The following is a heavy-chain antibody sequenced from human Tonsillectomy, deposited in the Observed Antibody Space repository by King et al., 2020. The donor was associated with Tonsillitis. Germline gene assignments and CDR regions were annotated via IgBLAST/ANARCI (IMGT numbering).Heavy chain of an antibody. Sequence: VQLVESGGEVKKPGASVKVSCKASGYTFTSYGISWVRQAPGQGLEWMGWISAHNGNTNYAQKLQGRVTMTTDTSTSTAYMELRSLRSDDTAVYYCARDLGIIFAGGSDCWGQGTLVTVSS. CDR1: GYTFTSYG. CDR2: ISAHNGNT. CDR3: ARDLGIIFAGGSDC. V-gene: IGHV1-18*01. D-gene: IGHD1-14*01. J-gene: IGHJ4*02.